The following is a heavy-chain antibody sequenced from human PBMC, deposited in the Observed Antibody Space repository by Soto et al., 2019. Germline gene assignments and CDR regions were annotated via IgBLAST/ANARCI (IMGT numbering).Heavy chain of an antibody. D-gene: IGHD6-6*01. Sequence: ELRTISCVAAEYTFTSYWICWVRKIAGHDLEWMGIIYPGDSDTRYSPSFQGQVTISADKSLRTAYLQWTSLKASDTALYYCARTRSFTLGFYYDGMDVWGQGTTVTGSS. CDR2: IYPGDSDT. J-gene: IGHJ6*02. CDR3: ARTRSFTLGFYYDGMDV. CDR1: EYTFTSYW. V-gene: IGHV5-51*01.